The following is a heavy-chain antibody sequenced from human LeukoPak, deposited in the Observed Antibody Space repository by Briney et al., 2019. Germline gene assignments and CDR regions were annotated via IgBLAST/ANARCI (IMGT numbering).Heavy chain of an antibody. CDR3: ARGDYYGSGSYYNFNWFDP. J-gene: IGHJ5*02. CDR2: IYTSGST. D-gene: IGHD3-10*01. V-gene: IGHV4-61*02. CDR1: GGSISSGSYY. Sequence: SQTLSLTCTVSGGSISSGSYYWSWIRQPAGKGLEWIGRIYTSGSTNYNPSLKSRVTMSVDTSKNQFSLKLSSVTAADTAVYYCARGDYYGSGSYYNFNWFDPWGQGTLVTVSS.